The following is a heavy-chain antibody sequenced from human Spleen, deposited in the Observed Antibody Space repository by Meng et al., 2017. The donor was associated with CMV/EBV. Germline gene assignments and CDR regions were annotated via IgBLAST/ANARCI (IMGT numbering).Heavy chain of an antibody. Sequence: GESLKISCAASGFTFSNAWMSWVRQAPGKGLEWVGRIKSKTDGGTTDYAAPVKGRFTISRDDSKNTLYLQMNSLKTEDTAVYYCTMRDIVVVPAAILVDYWGQGTLVTVSS. J-gene: IGHJ4*02. D-gene: IGHD2-2*01. CDR3: TMRDIVVVPAAILVDY. V-gene: IGHV3-15*01. CDR2: IKSKTDGGTT. CDR1: GFTFSNAW.